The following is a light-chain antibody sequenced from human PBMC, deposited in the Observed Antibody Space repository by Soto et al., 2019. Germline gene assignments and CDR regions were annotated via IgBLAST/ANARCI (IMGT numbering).Light chain of an antibody. CDR2: DVS. V-gene: IGLV2-14*03. CDR1: SGDVGAFDY. J-gene: IGLJ3*02. Sequence: QSALTQPASVSGSPGQSITISCAGTSGDVGAFDYVSWYQHHPGKVPKLMIYDVSDRPSGVSTRFSGSKSANMASLTISGLQADDEADYYCAAYTISSTLVFGGGTKLTVL. CDR3: AAYTISSTLV.